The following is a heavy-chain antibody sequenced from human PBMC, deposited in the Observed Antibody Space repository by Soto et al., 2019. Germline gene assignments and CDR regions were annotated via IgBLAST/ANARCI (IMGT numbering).Heavy chain of an antibody. CDR3: ARDLENNLDPYCSGGSCYSPFDY. J-gene: IGHJ4*02. Sequence: ASVKVSCKASGYTFTSYGISWVRQAPGQGLEWMGWISAYNGNTNYAQKLQGRVTMTTDTSTSTAYMELRSLRSDDTAVYYCARDLENNLDPYCSGGSCYSPFDYWGQGTLVTVSS. CDR1: GYTFTSYG. CDR2: ISAYNGNT. D-gene: IGHD2-15*01. V-gene: IGHV1-18*01.